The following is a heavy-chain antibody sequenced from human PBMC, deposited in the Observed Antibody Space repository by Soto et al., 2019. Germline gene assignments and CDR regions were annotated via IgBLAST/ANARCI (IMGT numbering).Heavy chain of an antibody. CDR1: GGSISSGGYY. V-gene: IGHV4-31*03. CDR3: ARAVRSARPYFDY. J-gene: IGHJ4*02. D-gene: IGHD6-6*01. Sequence: SETLSLTCTVSGGSISSGGYYWSWIRQHPGKGLEWIGYIYYSGSTYYNPSLKSRVTISVDTSKNQFSLKLSSVTAADTAVYYCARAVRSARPYFDYWGQRTLVTVSS. CDR2: IYYSGST.